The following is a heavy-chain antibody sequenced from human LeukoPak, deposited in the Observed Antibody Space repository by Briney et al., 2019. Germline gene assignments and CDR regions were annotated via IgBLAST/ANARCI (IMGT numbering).Heavy chain of an antibody. V-gene: IGHV1-18*01. D-gene: IGHD2-15*01. CDR2: ISAHNGNT. CDR3: ARGGRQGVVVFGSNRAFDI. Sequence: GASVKVSCKASGYSFSSYGISWVRQAPGQGLEWMGWISAHNGNTNYAQKLQGRVTMTTEISTSTAYMELRSLRSDDTAVYYCARGGRQGVVVFGSNRAFDIWGQGTMVTVSS. J-gene: IGHJ3*02. CDR1: GYSFSSYG.